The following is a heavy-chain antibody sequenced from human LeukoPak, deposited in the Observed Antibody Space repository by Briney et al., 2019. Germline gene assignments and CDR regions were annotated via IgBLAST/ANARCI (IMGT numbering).Heavy chain of an antibody. V-gene: IGHV3-9*01. CDR3: AKDKGSGWSGIDY. J-gene: IGHJ4*02. CDR1: GFTFDDYA. Sequence: GGSLRLSCAASGFTFDDYAMHWVRQTPGKGLVWVSGINWNSGSIGYADSVRGRFTISRDNAKSSLYLQMNSLRPEDTAFYYCAKDKGSGWSGIDYWGQGTLVTVSS. D-gene: IGHD6-19*01. CDR2: INWNSGSI.